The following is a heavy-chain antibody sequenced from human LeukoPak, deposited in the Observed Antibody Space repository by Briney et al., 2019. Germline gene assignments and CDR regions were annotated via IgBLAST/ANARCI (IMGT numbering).Heavy chain of an antibody. CDR1: GFTFSSND. Sequence: GGSLRLSCTASGFTFSSNDFNWVRQSPGQGLELISFISMTSSPIFYADSLKGRFTISRDNAKNSLYLQMSSLRAEDTAIYYCARVVDWTFDLWGQGTLVTVSS. CDR2: ISMTSSPI. J-gene: IGHJ4*02. D-gene: IGHD3/OR15-3a*01. V-gene: IGHV3-48*03. CDR3: ARVVDWTFDL.